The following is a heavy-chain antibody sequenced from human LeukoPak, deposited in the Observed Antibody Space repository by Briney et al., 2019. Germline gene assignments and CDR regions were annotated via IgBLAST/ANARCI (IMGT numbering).Heavy chain of an antibody. CDR2: INPNSGGT. CDR1: GYTFTGYY. J-gene: IGHJ4*02. V-gene: IGHV1-2*02. Sequence: ASVKVSCKASGYTFTGYYMHWVRQAPGQGLEWMGWINPNSGGTNYAQKFQGRVTMTRDTSISTAYMELGRLRSDDTAVYYCARDSQLLWFRELFPHFDYWGQGTLVTVSS. D-gene: IGHD3-10*01. CDR3: ARDSQLLWFRELFPHFDY.